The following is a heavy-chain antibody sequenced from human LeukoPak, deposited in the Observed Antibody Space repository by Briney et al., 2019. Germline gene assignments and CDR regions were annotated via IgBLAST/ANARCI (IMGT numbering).Heavy chain of an antibody. CDR3: ARDRQLELPYYYYYYYMDV. V-gene: IGHV1-2*02. D-gene: IGHD1-7*01. Sequence: GASVKVSCKASGYTFTRFGINWVRQAPGQGLEWMGWINPNSGGTNYAQKFQGRVTMTRDTSISTAYMELSRLRSDDTAVYYCARDRQLELPYYYYYYYMDVWGKGTTVTVSS. J-gene: IGHJ6*03. CDR1: GYTFTRFG. CDR2: INPNSGGT.